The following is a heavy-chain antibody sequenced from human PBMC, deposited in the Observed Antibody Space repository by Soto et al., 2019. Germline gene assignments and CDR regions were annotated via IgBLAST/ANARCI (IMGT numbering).Heavy chain of an antibody. J-gene: IGHJ4*02. D-gene: IGHD1-1*01. CDR1: GQSFSGHS. CDR2: INESGST. CDR3: ARGSGIVALPGELEDVKYDY. V-gene: IGHV4-34*01. Sequence: QVQLQQWGAGLVKPSETLSLSCAVYGQSFSGHSWAWIRQPPGKGLEWIGEINESGSTYYNPSLTIRVTISTDTSTNQFSLKLSSVSAADTAAYFCARGSGIVALPGELEDVKYDYWGQGTLVNVSS.